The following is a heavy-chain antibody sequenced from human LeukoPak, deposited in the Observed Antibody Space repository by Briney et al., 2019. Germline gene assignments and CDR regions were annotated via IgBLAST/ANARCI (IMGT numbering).Heavy chain of an antibody. D-gene: IGHD3-16*02. CDR2: INPSRSST. Sequence: ASVKVSCKASGYSFTSHYMHWVRQAPGQGLEWMGLINPSRSSTLYAQKFQGRVTMTRDMSTTTDYMELSSLRSEDTAVYYCARGNSVGDIAWWFDPWGQGTLVTVSS. J-gene: IGHJ5*02. V-gene: IGHV1-46*01. CDR1: GYSFTSHY. CDR3: ARGNSVGDIAWWFDP.